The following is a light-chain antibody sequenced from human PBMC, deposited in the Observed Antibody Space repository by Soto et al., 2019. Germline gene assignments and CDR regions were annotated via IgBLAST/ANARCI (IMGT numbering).Light chain of an antibody. CDR2: GAS. Sequence: EIVLTQSPGTLSLSPGERATLSCRASQSVSSSYLAWYQQKPGQAPRLLIYGASSRATGIPDRFSGSGSGTDFTLTISRLEPEDFAVYYCQQYGSSQFTVGGGTKVDIK. CDR3: QQYGSSQFT. J-gene: IGKJ4*01. CDR1: QSVSSSY. V-gene: IGKV3-20*01.